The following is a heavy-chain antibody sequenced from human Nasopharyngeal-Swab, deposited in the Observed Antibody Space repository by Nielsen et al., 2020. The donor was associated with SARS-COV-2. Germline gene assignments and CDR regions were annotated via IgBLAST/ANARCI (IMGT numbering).Heavy chain of an antibody. V-gene: IGHV3-33*08. D-gene: IGHD4-23*01. J-gene: IGHJ4*02. CDR3: AAAPSGDYGGY. CDR1: GFTFSGYG. Sequence: GGSLRLSCAASGFTFSGYGMHWVRQAPGEGLEWVAVIWYDGSNKYYADSVKGRFTISRDNSKNTVYLQMNSLRAEDTAVYYCAAAPSGDYGGYWGQGTLVTVSS. CDR2: IWYDGSNK.